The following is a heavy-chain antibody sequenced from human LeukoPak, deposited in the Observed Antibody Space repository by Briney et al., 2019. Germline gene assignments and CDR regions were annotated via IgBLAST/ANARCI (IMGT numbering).Heavy chain of an antibody. Sequence: ASVKVSCKASGGTFSSYAISWVRQAPGQGLEWMGGIIPIFGTANYAQKFQGRVTITTDESTSTAYMELSSLRSEDTAVYYCASGSRFRFLEWPLDWGQGTLVTVSS. CDR1: GGTFSSYA. D-gene: IGHD3-3*01. J-gene: IGHJ4*02. CDR3: ASGSRFRFLEWPLD. V-gene: IGHV1-69*05. CDR2: IIPIFGTA.